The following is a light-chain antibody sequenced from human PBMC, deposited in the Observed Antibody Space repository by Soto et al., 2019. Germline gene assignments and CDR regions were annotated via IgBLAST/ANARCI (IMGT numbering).Light chain of an antibody. CDR1: QSVSSK. CDR3: QQYNTWPRA. V-gene: IGKV3-15*01. CDR2: GAS. J-gene: IGKJ1*01. Sequence: EIVMTQSPTTLSVSPGERATLSCRASQSVSSKLAWYQQKPGQAPRLLIYGASTRATGIPARFSGSGSGTEFTLTISSLQSEDFAVYYSQQYNTWPRAFGQGTMVEIK.